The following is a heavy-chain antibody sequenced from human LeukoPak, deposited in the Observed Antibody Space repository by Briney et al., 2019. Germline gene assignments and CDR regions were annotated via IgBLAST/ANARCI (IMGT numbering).Heavy chain of an antibody. Sequence: GGSLRLSCAASGFTFSSYGMHWVRQAPGKGLEWVAFIRYDGSNKYYADSVKGRFTISRDNSKNTLYLQMNSLRAEDTAVYYCAKERGHYDSSGYLDYWGKGTLVTVSS. CDR2: IRYDGSNK. V-gene: IGHV3-30*02. D-gene: IGHD3-22*01. J-gene: IGHJ4*02. CDR1: GFTFSSYG. CDR3: AKERGHYDSSGYLDY.